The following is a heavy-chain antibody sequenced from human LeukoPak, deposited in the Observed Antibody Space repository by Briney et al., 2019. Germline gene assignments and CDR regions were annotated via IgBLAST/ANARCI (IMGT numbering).Heavy chain of an antibody. D-gene: IGHD3-10*01. CDR1: GYTFTGYY. Sequence: ASVKVSCKASGYTFTGYYMHWVRQAPGQGLEWMGWINLNSGGTNYAQQFQGRVTMTRETSISTAYMELSKLRSDDTAVYYCARARGDYYGSGSYVRPRYYFDYWGQGTLVTVSS. J-gene: IGHJ4*02. CDR2: INLNSGGT. CDR3: ARARGDYYGSGSYVRPRYYFDY. V-gene: IGHV1-2*02.